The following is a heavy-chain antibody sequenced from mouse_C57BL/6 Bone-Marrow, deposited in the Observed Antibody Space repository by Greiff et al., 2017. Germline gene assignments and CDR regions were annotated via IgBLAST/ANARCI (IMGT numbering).Heavy chain of an antibody. CDR3: ASGYFWFFDV. J-gene: IGHJ1*01. V-gene: IGHV1-9*01. D-gene: IGHD2-3*01. CDR1: GYTFTGYW. Sequence: QVQLKESGAELMKPGASVKLSCKTTGYTFTGYWIEWVKQRPGRGLEWIGEILPGSGDTKYNEKFKGKATFTADTSSSSAYMQLNSLTTEDSAIYYCASGYFWFFDVWGSGTTVTVSS. CDR2: ILPGSGDT.